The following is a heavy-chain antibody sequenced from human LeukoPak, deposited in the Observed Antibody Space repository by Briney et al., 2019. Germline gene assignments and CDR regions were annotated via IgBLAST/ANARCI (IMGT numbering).Heavy chain of an antibody. V-gene: IGHV4-59*08. J-gene: IGHJ4*02. Sequence: SETLSLTCTVSGSSISSYYWSCIRQPPGKGLEWIGYIYYSGSTNYNPSLKSRLTISVDASKNQFSLKLSSVTATDTAVYYCASLTTVTQGYFDSWGQGALVTVSS. CDR3: ASLTTVTQGYFDS. D-gene: IGHD4-17*01. CDR2: IYYSGST. CDR1: GSSISSYY.